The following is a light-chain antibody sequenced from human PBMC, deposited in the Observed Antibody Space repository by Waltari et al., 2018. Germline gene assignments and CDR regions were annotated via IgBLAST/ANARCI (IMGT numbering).Light chain of an antibody. CDR2: EVI. J-gene: IGLJ2*01. Sequence: QSALTQPASVSGSPGQSITISCTGTSSDVGGYNYVSWYQQHPGKAPKLMIYEVINRPSGVSNLFSGSKSGNTASLTISGLQAEDEADYYCSSYTSSSTVVFGGGTKLTVL. CDR1: SSDVGGYNY. CDR3: SSYTSSSTVV. V-gene: IGLV2-14*01.